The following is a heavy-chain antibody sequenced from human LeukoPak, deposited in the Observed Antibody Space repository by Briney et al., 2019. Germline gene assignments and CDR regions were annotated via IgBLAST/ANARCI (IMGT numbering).Heavy chain of an antibody. CDR2: IYYSGST. CDR3: ARGGSFGELYFYY. V-gene: IGHV4-30-4*01. J-gene: IGHJ4*02. CDR1: GGSISSGDYY. Sequence: SQTLSLTCTVSGGSISSGDYYWSWIRQPPGKGLEWIGYIYYSGSTYYNPSLKSRVTISVDTSKNQFSLKLSSVTAADTAVYYCARGGSFGELYFYYWGQGTLVTVSS. D-gene: IGHD3-10*01.